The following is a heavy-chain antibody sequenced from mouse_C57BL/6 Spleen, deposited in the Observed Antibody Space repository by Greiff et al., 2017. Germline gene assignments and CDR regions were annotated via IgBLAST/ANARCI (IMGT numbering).Heavy chain of an antibody. Sequence: EVKLMESEGGLVQPGSSMKLSCTASGFTFSDYYMAWVRQVPEKGLEWVANINYDGSSTYYLDSLKSRFIISRDHAKNILYLQMSSLQSEDTATYYCARSYDGDLHWYFDVWGTGTTVTVSS. CDR2: INYDGSST. D-gene: IGHD2-3*01. V-gene: IGHV5-16*01. CDR1: GFTFSDYY. J-gene: IGHJ1*03. CDR3: ARSYDGDLHWYFDV.